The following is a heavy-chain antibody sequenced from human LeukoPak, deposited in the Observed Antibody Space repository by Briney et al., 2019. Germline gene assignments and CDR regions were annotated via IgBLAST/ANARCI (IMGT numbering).Heavy chain of an antibody. V-gene: IGHV1-2*06. J-gene: IGHJ4*02. CDR2: MNGNSGVT. CDR1: GYTFTDYF. D-gene: IGHD7-27*01. CDR3: ARDLSSTSNWEFDY. Sequence: ASVKVSCKASGYTFTDYFIHWVRQAPGQGPEWMGRMNGNSGVTMYAQTLHDRVTMTRDTSISTAYMELSRPTSDDTAVYYCARDLSSTSNWEFDYWGQGTLVTVSS.